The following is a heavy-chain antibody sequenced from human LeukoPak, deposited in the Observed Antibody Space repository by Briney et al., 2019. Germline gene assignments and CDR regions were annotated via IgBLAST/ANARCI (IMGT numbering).Heavy chain of an antibody. CDR1: GGSISSYY. Sequence: PSETLSLTCTVSGGSISSYYWSWIRQPPGKGLEWIGYIYYSGSTNYNPSLKSRVTISVDTSKNQFSLKLSSVTAADTAVYYCASSLIDVSYGSGPSYFDYWGQGTLVTVSP. J-gene: IGHJ4*02. D-gene: IGHD3-10*01. CDR3: ASSLIDVSYGSGPSYFDY. V-gene: IGHV4-59*01. CDR2: IYYSGST.